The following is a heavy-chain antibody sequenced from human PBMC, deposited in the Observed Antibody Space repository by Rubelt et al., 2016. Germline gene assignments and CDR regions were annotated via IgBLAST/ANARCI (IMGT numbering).Heavy chain of an antibody. CDR1: QFTFSPSW. CDR3: ASCEAAPGNFDY. J-gene: IGHJ4*02. CDR2: ISHDGNYY. D-gene: IGHD6-25*01. Sequence: VQLVESGGGLVQPGGSLRLSCAASQFTFSPSWMSWVRQAPGKGLEWVAVISHDGNYYQHADSVKGRFTISRDNSKNTLYLQMNSLRPEDTAVYYCASCEAAPGNFDYWGQGTLVAVSS. V-gene: IGHV3-30*03.